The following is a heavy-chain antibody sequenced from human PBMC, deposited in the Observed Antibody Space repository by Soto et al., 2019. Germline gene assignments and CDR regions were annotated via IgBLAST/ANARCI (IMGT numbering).Heavy chain of an antibody. CDR2: IYYSGST. CDR1: GGSISSGGYY. V-gene: IGHV4-31*03. CDR3: ARDPSSGWGYYFDY. J-gene: IGHJ4*02. Sequence: SETLSLTCTVSGGSISSGGYYWSWIRQHPGKGLEWIGYIYYSGSTYYNPSLKSRVTISVDTSKNQFSLKLSSVTAADTAVYYCARDPSSGWGYYFDYWGQGTLVTVSS. D-gene: IGHD6-19*01.